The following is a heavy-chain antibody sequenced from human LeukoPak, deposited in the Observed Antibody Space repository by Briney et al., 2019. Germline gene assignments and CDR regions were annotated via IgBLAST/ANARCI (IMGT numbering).Heavy chain of an antibody. Sequence: SETLSLTCTVSGGSISSYYWSWFRQPPGKGLEWIGYIYHSGSTKYNPSLKSRVSISIYTSKNQFSLKLSSVTAADTAVYYCARMYYYGSGSYIPFDYWGQGTLVTASS. D-gene: IGHD3-10*01. V-gene: IGHV4-59*01. CDR3: ARMYYYGSGSYIPFDY. CDR1: GGSISSYY. CDR2: IYHSGST. J-gene: IGHJ4*02.